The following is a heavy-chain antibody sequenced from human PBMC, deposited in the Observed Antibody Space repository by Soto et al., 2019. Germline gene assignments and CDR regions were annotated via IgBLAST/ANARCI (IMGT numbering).Heavy chain of an antibody. CDR2: VYYRGRS. Sequence: TSETLSLTCTVSGGSVTNSSYYWCWIRHSPGKGLEWIGSVYYRGRSYSKSSVKSRVTISVDTSKNRFSLSLNSVTASDTAVYFCVSQRTTVPTQAYFDYWGPGALVTVSS. CDR3: VSQRTTVPTQAYFDY. V-gene: IGHV4-39*01. D-gene: IGHD4-17*01. CDR1: GGSVTNSSYY. J-gene: IGHJ4*02.